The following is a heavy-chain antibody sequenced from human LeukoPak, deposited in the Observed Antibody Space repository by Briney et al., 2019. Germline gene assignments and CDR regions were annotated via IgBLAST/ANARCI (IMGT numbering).Heavy chain of an antibody. D-gene: IGHD3-9*01. J-gene: IGHJ4*02. CDR2: ISAYNGNT. Sequence: ASVTVSCKASGYTFTSYGISWVRQAPGQGLGWMGWISAYNGNTNYAQKLQGRVTMTTDTSTSTAYMELRSLRSDDTAMYYCARVKTYYDILTGYYIRGTFDYWGQGTLVTVSS. CDR3: ARVKTYYDILTGYYIRGTFDY. CDR1: GYTFTSYG. V-gene: IGHV1-18*01.